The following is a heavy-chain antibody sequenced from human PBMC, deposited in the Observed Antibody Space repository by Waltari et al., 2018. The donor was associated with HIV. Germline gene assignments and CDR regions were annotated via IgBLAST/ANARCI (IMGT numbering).Heavy chain of an antibody. V-gene: IGHV4-39*01. CDR3: ARVARRGLVWGSPWYYGMDV. D-gene: IGHD7-27*01. Sequence: QLQLQESGPGLVKPSETLSLTCTVSGGSISTSSYYWGWIRQPPGKGLESIGNIYYRGNTFHNPSLNSRVTMSVDTSRNQFSLNLSSVTAADAAVYYCARVARRGLVWGSPWYYGMDVWGQGTTVTVSS. CDR1: GGSISTSSYY. CDR2: IYYRGNT. J-gene: IGHJ6*02.